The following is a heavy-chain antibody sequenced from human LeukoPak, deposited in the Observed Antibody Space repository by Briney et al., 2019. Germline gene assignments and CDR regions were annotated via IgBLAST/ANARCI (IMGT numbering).Heavy chain of an antibody. CDR1: GYTFTSYG. J-gene: IGHJ4*02. CDR2: ISAYNGNT. D-gene: IGHD6-19*01. CDR3: ARVGSGWTVYYFDY. V-gene: IGHV1-18*01. Sequence: ASVKVSCKGSGYTFTSYGISWVRQAPGQGLEWMGWISAYNGNTNYAQKLQGRVTMTTDTSTSTAYMELRSLRSDDTAVYYCARVGSGWTVYYFDYWGQGTLVTVSS.